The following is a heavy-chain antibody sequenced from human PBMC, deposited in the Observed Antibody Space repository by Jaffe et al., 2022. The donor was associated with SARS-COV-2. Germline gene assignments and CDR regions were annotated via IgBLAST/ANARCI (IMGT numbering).Heavy chain of an antibody. CDR1: GFTFDNYA. D-gene: IGHD6-19*01. V-gene: IGHV3-49*01. Sequence: EVQVVQSGGGLVQPGRSLTLSCTTSGFTFDNYAMTWFRQAPGKGLEWVGFIRNTASGGTTDYAASVKGRFTISRDGSKTTAYLQMNSLKAEDTAVYYCTRGGGWHDFWGQGTLVTVSS. CDR3: TRGGGWHDF. CDR2: IRNTASGGTT. J-gene: IGHJ4*02.